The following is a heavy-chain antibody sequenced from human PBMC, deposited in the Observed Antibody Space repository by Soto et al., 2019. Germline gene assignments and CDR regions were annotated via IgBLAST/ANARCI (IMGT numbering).Heavy chain of an antibody. Sequence: SETLSLTCTVSGGSISSGGYYWSWIRQHPGKGLEWIGYIYYSGSTYYNPSLKSRVTISVDTSKNQFSLKLSSVTAADTAVYYCARALNNYDILTGYDYYGMDVWGQGTTVTVSS. CDR2: IYYSGST. D-gene: IGHD3-9*01. CDR1: GGSISSGGYY. J-gene: IGHJ6*02. V-gene: IGHV4-31*03. CDR3: ARALNNYDILTGYDYYGMDV.